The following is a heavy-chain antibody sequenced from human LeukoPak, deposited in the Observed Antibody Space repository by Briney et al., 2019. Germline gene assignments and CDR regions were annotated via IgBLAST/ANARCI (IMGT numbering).Heavy chain of an antibody. V-gene: IGHV4-4*07. J-gene: IGHJ5*02. Sequence: PSETLSLTCTVSGGSISSYYWSWIRQPAGKGLEWIGRIYTSGSTNYNPSLKSRVTMSVDTSKNQFSLKLSSVTAADTAVYYCARVYYDILTGWKFDPWGQGTLVTVSS. CDR1: GGSISSYY. D-gene: IGHD3-9*01. CDR2: IYTSGST. CDR3: ARVYYDILTGWKFDP.